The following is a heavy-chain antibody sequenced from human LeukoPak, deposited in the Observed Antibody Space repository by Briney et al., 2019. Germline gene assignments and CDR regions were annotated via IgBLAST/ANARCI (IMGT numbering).Heavy chain of an antibody. CDR2: ISAYNGNT. J-gene: IGHJ4*02. CDR1: GYTFTSYG. V-gene: IGHV1-18*01. CDR3: AALIVGATYYFDY. Sequence: ASVKVSCKASGYTFTSYGISWVRQAPGQGLEWMGWISAYNGNTNYAQKLQGRVTMTTDTSTSTAYVELRSLRSDDTAVYYCAALIVGATYYFDYWGQGTLVTVSS. D-gene: IGHD1-26*01.